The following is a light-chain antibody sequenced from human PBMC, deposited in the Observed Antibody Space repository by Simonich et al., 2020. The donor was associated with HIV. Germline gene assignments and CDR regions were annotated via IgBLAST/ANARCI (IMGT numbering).Light chain of an antibody. V-gene: IGKV1-5*03. J-gene: IGKJ5*01. CDR1: QSISSW. Sequence: DIQMTQSSSILSASVGDRVTITCRASQSISSWLAWYQQKPGKAPKLLIYKASSLESGVPSRFSGSGSGTDFTLTISSLQPEDFATYYCQQSYSTPITFGQGTRLEIK. CDR2: KAS. CDR3: QQSYSTPIT.